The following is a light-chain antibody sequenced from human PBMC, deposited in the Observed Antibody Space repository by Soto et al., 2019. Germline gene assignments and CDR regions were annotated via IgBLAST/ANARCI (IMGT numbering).Light chain of an antibody. J-gene: IGLJ2*01. CDR3: GTWDSSLSAVV. V-gene: IGLV1-51*01. CDR1: SSNIGNNY. CDR2: DNN. Sequence: QSVLTQPPSVSAAPGQKVTISCSGSSSNIGNNYVSWYQQLPGTAPKLLIYDNNKRPSGIPDRFSGSNSGTSATLGITGLQTGDEADYYGGTWDSSLSAVVFGGGTKLTVL.